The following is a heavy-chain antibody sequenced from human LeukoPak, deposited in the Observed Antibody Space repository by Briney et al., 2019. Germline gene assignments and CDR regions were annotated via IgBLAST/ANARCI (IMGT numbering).Heavy chain of an antibody. Sequence: GGSLRLSCAASGFTFSSYAMSWVRQAPGKGLEWVSAISGSGGSTYYADSVKGRFTISRDNSKNTLYLQMNSLRAEDTAVYYCARLLVPAVKNYYYYGMDVWGQGTTATVSS. CDR2: ISGSGGST. CDR3: ARLLVPAVKNYYYYGMDV. J-gene: IGHJ6*02. CDR1: GFTFSSYA. V-gene: IGHV3-23*01. D-gene: IGHD2-2*01.